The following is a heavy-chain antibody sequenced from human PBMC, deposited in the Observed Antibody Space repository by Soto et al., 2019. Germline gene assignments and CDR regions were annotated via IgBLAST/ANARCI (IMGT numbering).Heavy chain of an antibody. CDR2: IIPIFGTA. CDR3: ASGPEDRILEWFPRGPYYYYGMDV. CDR1: GGSFSSYA. V-gene: IGHV1-69*06. J-gene: IGHJ6*02. D-gene: IGHD3-3*01. Sequence: SVKVSCTASGGSFSSYAIVWGRRAPGQGLEWMGGIIPIFGTANYAQKFQCRVTITADKSTSTAYMELSSLRSEDTAVYYCASGPEDRILEWFPRGPYYYYGMDVWGQGTTVTVSS.